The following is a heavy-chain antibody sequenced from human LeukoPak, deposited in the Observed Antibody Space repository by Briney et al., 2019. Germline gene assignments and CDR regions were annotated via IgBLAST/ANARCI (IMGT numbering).Heavy chain of an antibody. CDR3: ARSVSWGLLVRDDAFDI. CDR1: GGSISSYH. Sequence: EXLSLTCTVSGGSISSYHWIWIRQPPGKGLEWIGYIHYSGSTNYNPSLKSRVTTSVDTSKKQFSLKLRSVTAADTAVYYCARSVSWGLLVRDDAFDIWGQXTXXXXSS. V-gene: IGHV4-59*08. D-gene: IGHD2-21*01. J-gene: IGHJ3*02. CDR2: IHYSGST.